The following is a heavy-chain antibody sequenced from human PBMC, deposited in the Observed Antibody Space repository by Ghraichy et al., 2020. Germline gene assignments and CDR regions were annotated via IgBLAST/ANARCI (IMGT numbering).Heavy chain of an antibody. CDR2: IKQDGSEK. CDR1: GFTFSSYW. CDR3: ARGDLWSGYRAQDYYYYYGMDV. V-gene: IGHV3-7*04. J-gene: IGHJ6*02. D-gene: IGHD3-3*01. Sequence: GGSLRLSCAASGFTFSSYWMSWVRQAPGKGLEWVANIKQDGSEKYYVDSVKGRFTISRDNAKNSLYLQMNSLRAEDTAVYYCARGDLWSGYRAQDYYYYYGMDVWGQGTTVTVSS.